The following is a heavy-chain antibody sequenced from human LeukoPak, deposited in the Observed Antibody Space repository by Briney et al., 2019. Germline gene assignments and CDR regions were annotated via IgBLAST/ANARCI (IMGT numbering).Heavy chain of an antibody. J-gene: IGHJ4*02. Sequence: GGSLRLSCAASGFTFSSYGMHWVRQAPGKGLKWVAFIRYDGSNKYYADSVKGRFTISRDNSKNRLYLQMNVLRVEDTAVYYCARDIPRGSTHLDYWGQGTLVTVSA. CDR3: ARDIPRGSTHLDY. V-gene: IGHV3-30*02. CDR1: GFTFSSYG. CDR2: IRYDGSNK. D-gene: IGHD1-26*01.